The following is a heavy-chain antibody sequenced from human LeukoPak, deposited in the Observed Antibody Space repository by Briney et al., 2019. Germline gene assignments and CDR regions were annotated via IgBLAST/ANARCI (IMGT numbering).Heavy chain of an antibody. Sequence: PSQTLSLTRTVSGGSISSGSYYWSWIRQPAGKGLEWIGRIYTSGSTNYNPSLKSRVTISVDTSKNQFSLKLSSVTAADTAVYYCARAATATVTTPHARYYYYYMDVWGKGTTVTVSS. V-gene: IGHV4-61*02. D-gene: IGHD4-17*01. CDR3: ARAATATVTTPHARYYYYYMDV. CDR2: IYTSGST. J-gene: IGHJ6*03. CDR1: GGSISSGSYY.